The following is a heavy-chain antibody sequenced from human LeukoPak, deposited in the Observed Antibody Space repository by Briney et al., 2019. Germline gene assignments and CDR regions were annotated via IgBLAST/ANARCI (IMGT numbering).Heavy chain of an antibody. Sequence: ASVKVSCKASGGTFSSYAISWVRQAPGQGLEWMGWINPNSGGTNYAQKFQGWVTMTRDTSISTAYMELSRLRSDDTAVYYCARDCSGGSCYSGGFDYWGQGTLVTVSS. J-gene: IGHJ4*02. V-gene: IGHV1-2*04. CDR1: GGTFSSYA. CDR3: ARDCSGGSCYSGGFDY. CDR2: INPNSGGT. D-gene: IGHD2-15*01.